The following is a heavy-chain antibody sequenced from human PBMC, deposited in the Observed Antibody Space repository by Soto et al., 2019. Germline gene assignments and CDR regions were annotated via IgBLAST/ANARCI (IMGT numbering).Heavy chain of an antibody. D-gene: IGHD6-13*01. J-gene: IGHJ4*02. CDR3: AKDKTKAPSSFDY. V-gene: IGHV3-30*18. CDR2: ISYDGSNK. Sequence: VGSLRLSCAASGFTFSSYGMHWVRQAPGKGLEWVAVISYDGSNKYYADSVKGRFTISRDNSKNTLYLQMNSLRAEDTAVYYCAKDKTKAPSSFDYWGQGTLVTVSS. CDR1: GFTFSSYG.